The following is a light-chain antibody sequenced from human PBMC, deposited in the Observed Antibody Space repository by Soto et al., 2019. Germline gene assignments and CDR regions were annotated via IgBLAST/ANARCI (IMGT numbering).Light chain of an antibody. CDR1: QSVSSL. CDR3: QQYNKWPLT. CDR2: GAS. J-gene: IGKJ4*01. Sequence: ELVRTQSPATLSVSPGERATPSCRASQSVSSLLAWYQQKPGQAPRLLIYGASTRATGIPDRFSASGSGTEFALTISSLQSGDFAVYYCQQYNKWPLTFGGGTKVGIK. V-gene: IGKV3-15*01.